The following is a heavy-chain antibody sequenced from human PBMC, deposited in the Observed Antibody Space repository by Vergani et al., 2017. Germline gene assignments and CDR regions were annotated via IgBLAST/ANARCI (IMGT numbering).Heavy chain of an antibody. V-gene: IGHV4-30-4*01. J-gene: IGHJ3*02. CDR1: GGSISSGDYY. CDR3: ARGXGYCSSTSCYTLRYAFDI. Sequence: QVQLQESGPGLVKPSQTLSLTCTVSGGSISSGDYYWSWIRQPPGKGLEWIGYIYYSGSTYYNPSLKSRVTISVDTSKNQFSLKLSSVTAADTAVYYCARGXGYCSSTSCYTLRYAFDIWGQGTMVTVSS. D-gene: IGHD2-2*02. CDR2: IYYSGST.